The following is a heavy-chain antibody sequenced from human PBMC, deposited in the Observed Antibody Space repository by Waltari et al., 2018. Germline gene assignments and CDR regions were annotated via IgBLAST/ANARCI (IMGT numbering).Heavy chain of an antibody. CDR2: IKQDGSEK. CDR3: ARETYYDIWSGYSEIAPIDY. D-gene: IGHD3-3*01. CDR1: GFTFSSYW. Sequence: LVESGGGLVQPGGSLRLSCAASGFTFSSYWMSWVRQAPGKGLEWVANIKQDGSEKYYVDSVKGRFTISRDNAKNSLYLQMNSLRAEDTAVYYCARETYYDIWSGYSEIAPIDYWGQGTLVTVSS. V-gene: IGHV3-7*01. J-gene: IGHJ4*02.